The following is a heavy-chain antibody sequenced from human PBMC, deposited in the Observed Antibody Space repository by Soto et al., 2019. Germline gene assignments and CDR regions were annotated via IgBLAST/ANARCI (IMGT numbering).Heavy chain of an antibody. D-gene: IGHD1-26*01. V-gene: IGHV3-30*03. CDR1: GFTFSSYG. CDR3: ARSGSYDGYFDY. J-gene: IGHJ4*02. CDR2: ISYDGSNK. Sequence: PGGSLRLSCAASGFTFSSYGMHRVRQAPGKGLEWVAVISYDGSNKYYADSVKGRFTISRDNSKNTLYLQMNSLRAEDTAVYYCARSGSYDGYFDYWGQGTLVTVSS.